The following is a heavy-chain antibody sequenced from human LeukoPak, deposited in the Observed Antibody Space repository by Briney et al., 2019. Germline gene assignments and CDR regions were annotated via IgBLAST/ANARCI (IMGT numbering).Heavy chain of an antibody. CDR3: ARGPVAAAGIRY. J-gene: IGHJ4*02. Sequence: SETLSLTCAVYGGSFSGYYWSWIRQPPGKGLEWIGEINHSGSANYNPSLKSRVTISVDTSKNQFSLKLSSVTAADTAVYYCARGPVAAAGIRYWGQGTLVTVST. CDR1: GGSFSGYY. V-gene: IGHV4-34*01. CDR2: INHSGSA. D-gene: IGHD6-13*01.